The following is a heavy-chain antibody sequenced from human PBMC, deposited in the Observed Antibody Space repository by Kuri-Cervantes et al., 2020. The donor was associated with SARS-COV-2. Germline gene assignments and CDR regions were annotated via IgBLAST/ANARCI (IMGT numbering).Heavy chain of an antibody. CDR3: ARERLRGVPMYCYYYGMDV. J-gene: IGHJ6*02. Sequence: GESLKISCAASGFTFSDYYMSWIRQAPGKGLEWVSYISSSGSTIYYADSVKGRFTISRDNAKNSLYLQMNSLRAEDTAVYYCARERLRGVPMYCYYYGMDVWGQGTTVTVSS. CDR1: GFTFSDYY. V-gene: IGHV3-11*04. CDR2: ISSSGSTI. D-gene: IGHD3-10*01.